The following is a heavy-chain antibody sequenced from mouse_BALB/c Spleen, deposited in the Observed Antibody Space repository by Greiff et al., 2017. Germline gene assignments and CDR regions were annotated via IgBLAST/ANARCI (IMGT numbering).Heavy chain of an antibody. CDR1: GFTFSDYY. CDR2: ISDGGSYT. D-gene: IGHD2-12*01. J-gene: IGHJ3*01. Sequence: EVKVVESGGGLVKPGGSLKLSCAASGFTFSDYYMYWVRQTPEKRLEWVATISDGGSYTYYPDSVKGRFTISRDNAKNNLYLQMSSLKSEDTAMYYCARSLRRGDPLFAYWGQGTLVTVSA. V-gene: IGHV5-4*02. CDR3: ARSLRRGDPLFAY.